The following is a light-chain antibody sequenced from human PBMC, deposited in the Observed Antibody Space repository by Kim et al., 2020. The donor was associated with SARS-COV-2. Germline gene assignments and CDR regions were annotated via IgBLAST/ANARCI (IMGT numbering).Light chain of an antibody. CDR3: QHFMSYPLT. CDR1: QDISNY. CDR2: GAS. J-gene: IGKJ4*01. V-gene: IGKV1-16*02. Sequence: SASVGDRVTITCRASQDISNYLVWFQQKPGEAPKSLIYGASSLQSGVPSKFSGSGSGTDFTLTISNLQPEDSATYYCQHFMSYPLTFGGGTKLEI.